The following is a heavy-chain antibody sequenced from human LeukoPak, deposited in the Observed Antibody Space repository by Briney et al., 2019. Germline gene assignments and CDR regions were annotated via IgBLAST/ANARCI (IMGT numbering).Heavy chain of an antibody. CDR1: GGSIRNSS. J-gene: IGHJ1*01. Sequence: PSETLSLTCAVSGGSIRNSSFYWGWIRQPPGKGLEWVSSISSSSSYIYYADSVKGRFTISRDNAKNSLYLQMNSLRAEDTAVYYCARDPPSFQHWGQGTLVTVSS. CDR3: ARDPPSFQH. CDR2: ISSSSSYI. V-gene: IGHV3-21*01.